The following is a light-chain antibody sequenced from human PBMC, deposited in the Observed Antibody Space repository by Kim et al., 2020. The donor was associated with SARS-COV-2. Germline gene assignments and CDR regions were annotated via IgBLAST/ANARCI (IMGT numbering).Light chain of an antibody. CDR2: EVH. V-gene: IGLV2-14*01. J-gene: IGLJ1*01. CDR3: SSWASTTSYV. Sequence: GQSITISCTGTRLDVGGYNYVSWYQQNPGKAPKLMIYEVHNRPTGVSDRFSGSKSGNTASLTISGLQAEDEADYYCSSWASTTSYVFGTGTKVTVL. CDR1: RLDVGGYNY.